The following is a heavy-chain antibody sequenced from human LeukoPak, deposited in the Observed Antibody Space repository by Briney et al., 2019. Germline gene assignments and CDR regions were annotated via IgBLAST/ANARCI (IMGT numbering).Heavy chain of an antibody. J-gene: IGHJ5*02. D-gene: IGHD5-12*01. CDR2: ISSTSTR. CDR1: GVTFSNYS. V-gene: IGHV3-48*04. Sequence: GGSLRLSCAASGVTFSNYSMNWVRQAPGKGLEWVSYISSTSTRYYADSVKGRFTISRDTAKNSLYLQMNSLRAEDTAVYYCARAGSHRNSGYDHWGQGTLVTVSS. CDR3: ARAGSHRNSGYDH.